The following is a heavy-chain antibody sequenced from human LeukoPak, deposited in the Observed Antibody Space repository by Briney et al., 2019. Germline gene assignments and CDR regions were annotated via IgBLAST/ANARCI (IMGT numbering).Heavy chain of an antibody. CDR3: ARLSEGITILADKAFDI. D-gene: IGHD3-3*01. CDR2: IYYSGST. V-gene: IGHV4-39*01. J-gene: IGHJ3*02. Sequence: PSETLSLTCTVSGGSISSSSYYWGWIRQPPGKGLEWIGSIYYSGSTYYNPSLKSRVTISVDTSKNQFSLKLISVTAADTAVYYCARLSEGITILADKAFDIWGQGTMVTVSS. CDR1: GGSISSSSYY.